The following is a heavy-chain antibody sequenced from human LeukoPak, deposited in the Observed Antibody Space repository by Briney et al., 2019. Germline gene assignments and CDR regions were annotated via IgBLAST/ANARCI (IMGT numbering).Heavy chain of an antibody. Sequence: PSETLSLTCTVSGGSIISYYWSWIRQPAGRGLEWIGRIYTSGSTDYNPSLKSRVTMSVDTSKNQFSLYLSSVTAADTAVFYCARLGPKGSGHFDVWGQGTLVTVSS. D-gene: IGHD3-10*01. J-gene: IGHJ4*02. CDR2: IYTSGST. V-gene: IGHV4-4*07. CDR1: GGSIISYY. CDR3: ARLGPKGSGHFDV.